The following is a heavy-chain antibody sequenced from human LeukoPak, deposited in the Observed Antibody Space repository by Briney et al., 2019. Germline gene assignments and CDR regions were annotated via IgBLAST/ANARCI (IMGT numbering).Heavy chain of an antibody. Sequence: SGTLSLTCAVSGGSISSSNWWSWVRQPPGKGLEWIGEIYHSGSTNYNPSLKSRVTISVDKSKNQFSLKLSSVTAADTAVYYCARNWVAAAVAPTFDYWGQGTLVTVSS. CDR3: ARNWVAAAVAPTFDY. J-gene: IGHJ4*02. D-gene: IGHD6-13*01. V-gene: IGHV4-4*02. CDR1: GGSISSSNW. CDR2: IYHSGST.